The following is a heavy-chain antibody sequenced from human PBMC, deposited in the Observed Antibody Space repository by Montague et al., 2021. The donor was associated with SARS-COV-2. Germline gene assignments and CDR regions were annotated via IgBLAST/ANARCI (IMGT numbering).Heavy chain of an antibody. CDR2: IDWDDGK. Sequence: PALVKPTQTLTLTCTFSGFSLSTSGMCVSWIRQPPGKALEWLARIDWDDGKYYSTSLKTRLTISKDTSKNQVVLTMTNMDPVDTATYYCARTFYDILTGTLGGMDVWGQGTTVTVSS. CDR1: GFSLSTSGMC. D-gene: IGHD3-9*01. V-gene: IGHV2-70*11. J-gene: IGHJ6*02. CDR3: ARTFYDILTGTLGGMDV.